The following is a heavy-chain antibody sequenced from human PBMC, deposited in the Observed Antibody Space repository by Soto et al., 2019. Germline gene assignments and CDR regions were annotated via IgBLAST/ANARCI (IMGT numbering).Heavy chain of an antibody. CDR3: ARQYRTGIRFLEWLPDYYYYYGMDV. CDR1: GGSISSSSYY. V-gene: IGHV4-39*01. CDR2: IYYRGST. D-gene: IGHD3-3*01. Sequence: PSEALSLTCTVSGGSISSSSYYWGWIRHPPGKGLDWIGSIYYRGSTYYNPSLKSRVTISVDTSKNQFSLKLSSVTAADTAVYYCARQYRTGIRFLEWLPDYYYYYGMDVWGQGTTVTVSS. J-gene: IGHJ6*02.